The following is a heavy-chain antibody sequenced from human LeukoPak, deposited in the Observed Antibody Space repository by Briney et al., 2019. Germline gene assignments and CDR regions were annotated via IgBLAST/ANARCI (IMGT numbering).Heavy chain of an antibody. J-gene: IGHJ4*02. D-gene: IGHD3-10*01. Sequence: SETLSLTCAVSGGSISSGGYSWSWIRQPPRKGLEWIGYIYHSGSTYYNPSLKSRVTISVDRSKNQFSLKLSSVTAADTAVYYCARVSSYYGSGSYYVFDYWGQGTLVTVSS. CDR3: ARVSSYYGSGSYYVFDY. CDR1: GGSISSGGYS. CDR2: IYHSGST. V-gene: IGHV4-30-2*01.